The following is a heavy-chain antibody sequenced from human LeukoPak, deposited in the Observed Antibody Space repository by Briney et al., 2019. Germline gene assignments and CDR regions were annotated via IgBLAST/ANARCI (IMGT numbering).Heavy chain of an antibody. CDR3: ARGGIAARLEDGPFDP. V-gene: IGHV4-59*11. CDR2: IYYSGST. CDR1: GVSISSHY. J-gene: IGHJ5*02. D-gene: IGHD6-6*01. Sequence: PSETLSLTCTVSGVSISSHYWSWIRQPPGKGLEWIGYIYYSGSTNYNPSLKSRVTISVDTSKNQFSLKLSSVTAADTAVYYCARGGIAARLEDGPFDPWGQGTLVTVSS.